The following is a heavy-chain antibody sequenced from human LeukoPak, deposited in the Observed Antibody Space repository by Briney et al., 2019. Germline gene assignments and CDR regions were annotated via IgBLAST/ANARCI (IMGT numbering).Heavy chain of an antibody. CDR2: IYTGGGR. CDR3: ARGIDY. J-gene: IGHJ4*02. V-gene: IGHV3-53*01. Sequence: GGSLRLSCAASGFTVSSYYMSWVRQAPGKELEWVSVIYTGGGRYYADSVRGRFTISRDTSKNMVFLQMNSLRVEDTAVYYCARGIDYWGRGTLVTVSS. CDR1: GFTVSSYY.